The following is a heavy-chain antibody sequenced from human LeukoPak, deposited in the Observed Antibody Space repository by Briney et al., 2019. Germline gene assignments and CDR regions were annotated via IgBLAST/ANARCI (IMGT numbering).Heavy chain of an antibody. Sequence: PGGSLRLSCAAPGFSFRSHGMHWVRQAPGKGREWVGVTWFDDSYKHYAGSVRGRFTISRDNSKNTVYLQMNSLRAEDTAVYYCARETYSLADVWGQGTTVIVSS. CDR2: TWFDDSYK. CDR1: GFSFRSHG. D-gene: IGHD4-11*01. CDR3: ARETYSLADV. V-gene: IGHV3-33*01. J-gene: IGHJ6*02.